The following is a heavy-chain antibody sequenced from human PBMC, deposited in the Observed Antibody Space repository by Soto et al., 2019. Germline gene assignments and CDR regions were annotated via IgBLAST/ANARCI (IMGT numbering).Heavy chain of an antibody. CDR1: GFTFSSYS. V-gene: IGHV3-21*01. D-gene: IGHD2-2*03. CDR2: ISSSSGYI. Sequence: EVQLVESGGGLVKPGGSLRLSCAASGFTFSSYSMNWVRQAPGKGLEWVSSISSSSGYIYYADSVKGRFTISRDNAKNSLYLQMNSLRAEDTAVYYCARDPGGYSAFDIWGQGTMVTVSS. J-gene: IGHJ3*02. CDR3: ARDPGGYSAFDI.